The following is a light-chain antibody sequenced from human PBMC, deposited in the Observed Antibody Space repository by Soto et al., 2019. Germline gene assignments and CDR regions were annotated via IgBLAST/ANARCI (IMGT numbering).Light chain of an antibody. J-gene: IGKJ1*01. CDR3: QQYNNWPPT. Sequence: EIVMTQSPATLSVSPGERATLSCRASQSVSGNLAWYQQKPGQAPRLLIYGASTRATGIPARFSGSGSGTXXXXTXXSLXSXDFAVYYCQQYNNWPPTFGQGTKVEIK. CDR1: QSVSGN. CDR2: GAS. V-gene: IGKV3D-15*01.